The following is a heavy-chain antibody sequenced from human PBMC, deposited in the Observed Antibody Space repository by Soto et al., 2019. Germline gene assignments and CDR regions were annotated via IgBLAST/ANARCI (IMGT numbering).Heavy chain of an antibody. CDR2: ISTTGGTT. V-gene: IGHV3-23*01. CDR1: GFTFSSYA. Sequence: EVQLLESGGGLVQPGGSLRLSCAASGFTFSSYAMSWVRQAPGKGLEWVSIISTTGGTTYYADSVKGRFTISRDNSENPFYLQRNGLRAEDPAVYYCAMGAPGRERIDYWGQGTLVTVSS. J-gene: IGHJ4*02. CDR3: AMGAPGRERIDY. D-gene: IGHD1-26*01.